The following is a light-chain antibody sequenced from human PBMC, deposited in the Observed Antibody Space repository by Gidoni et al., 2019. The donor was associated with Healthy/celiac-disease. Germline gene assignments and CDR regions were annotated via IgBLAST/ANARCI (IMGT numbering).Light chain of an antibody. CDR2: DVS. CDR3: SSYTSSSTLEV. Sequence: HSALTRPASVSGSPGPSITISCTGPSSDVGGYNYVSWYQQHPGKAPKLMIYDVSNRPSGVSNRFSGSKSGNTASLTISGLQAEDEADYYCSSYTSSSTLEVFGTGTKVTVL. CDR1: SSDVGGYNY. V-gene: IGLV2-14*03. J-gene: IGLJ1*01.